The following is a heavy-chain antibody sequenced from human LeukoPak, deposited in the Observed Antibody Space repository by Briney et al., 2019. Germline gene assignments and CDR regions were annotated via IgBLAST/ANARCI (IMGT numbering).Heavy chain of an antibody. V-gene: IGHV1-69*05. CDR3: ASCPYAPGVYYYYMDV. CDR2: IIPIFGTA. D-gene: IGHD2-2*01. Sequence: AASVKVSCKASGGTFSSYAISWVRQAPGQGLEWMGRIIPIFGTANYAQKFQGRVTITTDESTSTAYMELSSLRSEDTAVYYCASCPYAPGVYYYYMDVWGKGTTVTVSS. J-gene: IGHJ6*03. CDR1: GGTFSSYA.